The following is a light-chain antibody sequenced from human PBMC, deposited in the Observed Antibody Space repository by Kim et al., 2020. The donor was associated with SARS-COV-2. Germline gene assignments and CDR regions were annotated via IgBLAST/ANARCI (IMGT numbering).Light chain of an antibody. CDR3: QKYDSAPWT. CDR2: AAS. V-gene: IGKV1-27*01. CDR1: LGIRDY. Sequence: SSVGDRVTITCRASLGIRDYLAWYQQKPGEVPKLLIYAASTLQSGVPLRFSGSGSGTDFTLNISDLQPEDAATYFCQKYDSAPWTFGQGTKVDIK. J-gene: IGKJ1*01.